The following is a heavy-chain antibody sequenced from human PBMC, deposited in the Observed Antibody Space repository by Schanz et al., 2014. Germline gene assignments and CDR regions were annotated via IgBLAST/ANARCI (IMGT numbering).Heavy chain of an antibody. CDR3: ARVVRSDYLSELDF. Sequence: QVQLVQSGGEVKTPGASVKVSCKASGYTFTRSGISWVRQAPGQGLEWMGWIGGSDGNTNFAQKFQGRVTMTTDTSTSTVYMELRSLTSDDSAVYYCARVVRSDYLSELDFWGQGTQVIVSS. J-gene: IGHJ4*02. CDR1: GYTFTRSG. CDR2: IGGSDGNT. V-gene: IGHV1-18*01. D-gene: IGHD4-17*01.